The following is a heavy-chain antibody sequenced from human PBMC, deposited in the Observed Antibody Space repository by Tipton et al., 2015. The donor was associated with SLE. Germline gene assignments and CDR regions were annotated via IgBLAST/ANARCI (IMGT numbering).Heavy chain of an antibody. V-gene: IGHV3-7*01. CDR2: IKQDGSEK. CDR1: GFTFSSYS. J-gene: IGHJ6*02. D-gene: IGHD3-10*01. Sequence: SLRLSCAASGFTFSSYSMNWVRQAPGKGLEWVANIKQDGSEKYYVDSVKGRFTISRDNAKNSLYLQMNSLRAEDTAVYYCARDPVLLWFRELSEPDVWGQGTTVTVSS. CDR3: ARDPVLLWFRELSEPDV.